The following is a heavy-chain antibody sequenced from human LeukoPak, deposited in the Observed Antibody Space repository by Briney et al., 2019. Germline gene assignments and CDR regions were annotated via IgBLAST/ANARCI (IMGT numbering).Heavy chain of an antibody. J-gene: IGHJ6*03. V-gene: IGHV3-7*01. CDR2: IKQDGSEK. CDR3: TRDRESGSVVHYYYYMDV. CDR1: GFTFNSYW. Sequence: GGSLRLSCAGSGFTFNSYWMSWVRQAPGKGREWVANIKQDGSEKDYLDSVKGRFTISRDNTKNSLYLQMNSLRAEDTAVYYCTRDRESGSVVHYYYYMDVWGKGTTVTVSS. D-gene: IGHD1-26*01.